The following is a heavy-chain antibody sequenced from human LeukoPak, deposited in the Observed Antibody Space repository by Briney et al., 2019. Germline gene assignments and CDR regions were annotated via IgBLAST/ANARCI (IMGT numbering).Heavy chain of an antibody. D-gene: IGHD2-2*01. CDR1: GFTFSTYS. CDR3: GRDLKGDCRGTSCYGGVDY. Sequence: GGSLRLSCAASGFTFSTYSGNWIRQAPGKGLEWVSSISDDSNYIFYADSVKGRFTISRDNAKNSLYLQMNSLQTEDRAVYYCGRDLKGDCRGTSCYGGVDYWGQGTLVTVSS. J-gene: IGHJ4*02. CDR2: ISDDSNYI. V-gene: IGHV3-21*03.